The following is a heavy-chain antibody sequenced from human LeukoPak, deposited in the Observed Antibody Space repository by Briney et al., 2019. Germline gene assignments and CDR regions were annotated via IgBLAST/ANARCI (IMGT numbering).Heavy chain of an antibody. CDR2: IYSGGST. V-gene: IGHV3-66*01. CDR1: GFTVSSNY. D-gene: IGHD5-12*01. Sequence: GGSLRLSCAASGFTVSSNYMSWVRQAPGKGLEWVSVIYSGGSTYYADSVKGRFTISRDNSKNTLYLQMNSLRAEDTAVYYCARAAQWMSDAFDIWGQGTMVTVSS. CDR3: ARAAQWMSDAFDI. J-gene: IGHJ3*02.